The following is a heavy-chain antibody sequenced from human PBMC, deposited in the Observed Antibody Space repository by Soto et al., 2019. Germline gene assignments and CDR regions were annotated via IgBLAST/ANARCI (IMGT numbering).Heavy chain of an antibody. V-gene: IGHV3-11*01. CDR3: AKMSSENYYDPVFS. CDR1: GFTFSDYY. D-gene: IGHD3-22*01. Sequence: ESGGGLVQTSGSLRIACVASGFTFSDYYMSWVRQAPGKGLEWVSYISSSGNTIYYADSVKGRFTISRDNAKNSVYLQMNSLXAEDTALYFCAKMSSENYYDPVFSWGQGTLVTVSS. CDR2: ISSSGNTI. J-gene: IGHJ4*02.